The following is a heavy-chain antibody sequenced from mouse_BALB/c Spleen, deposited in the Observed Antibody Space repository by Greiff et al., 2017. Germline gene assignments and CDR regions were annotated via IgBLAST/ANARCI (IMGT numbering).Heavy chain of an antibody. CDR1: GFTFSSFG. Sequence: EVQGVESGGGLVQPGGSRKLSCAASGFTFSSFGMHWVRQAPEKGLEWVAYISSGSSTIYYADTVKGRFTISRDNPKNTLFLQMTSLRSEDTAMYYCARYYESYYFDYWGQGTTLTVSS. V-gene: IGHV5-17*02. CDR3: ARYYESYYFDY. D-gene: IGHD1-1*01. CDR2: ISSGSSTI. J-gene: IGHJ2*01.